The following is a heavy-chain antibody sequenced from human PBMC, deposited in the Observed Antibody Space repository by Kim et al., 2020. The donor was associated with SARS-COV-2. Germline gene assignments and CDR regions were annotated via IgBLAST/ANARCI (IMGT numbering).Heavy chain of an antibody. Sequence: GGSLRLSCAASGFTFSSYGMHWVRQAPGKGLEWVAVIWYDGSNKYYADSVKGRFTISRDNSKNTLYLQMNSLRAEDTAVYYCARDWEYSSAPQGVDVWGQGTTVTVSS. V-gene: IGHV3-33*01. CDR2: IWYDGSNK. CDR3: ARDWEYSSAPQGVDV. CDR1: GFTFSSYG. J-gene: IGHJ6*02. D-gene: IGHD6-6*01.